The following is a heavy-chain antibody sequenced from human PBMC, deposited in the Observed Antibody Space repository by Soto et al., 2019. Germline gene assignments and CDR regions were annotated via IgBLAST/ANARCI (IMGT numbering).Heavy chain of an antibody. CDR3: ARGLLNLYGMDV. Sequence: EVQLVESGGGLVQPGGSLRLSCAASGFTFSSYWMHWVRQAAGKGLVWVSRINQAGSTTNYADSVKGRFTISRDNAKNTLYLQMNNLRAEDTAVYYCARGLLNLYGMDVWGQGTTVTVSS. CDR2: INQAGSTT. CDR1: GFTFSSYW. D-gene: IGHD2-15*01. V-gene: IGHV3-74*01. J-gene: IGHJ6*02.